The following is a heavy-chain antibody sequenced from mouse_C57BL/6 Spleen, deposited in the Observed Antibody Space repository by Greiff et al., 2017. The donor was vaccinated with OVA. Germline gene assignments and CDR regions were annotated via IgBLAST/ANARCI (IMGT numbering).Heavy chain of an antibody. CDR1: GFTFSSYA. CDR3: ARGGDGSFDV. Sequence: EVQGVESGGGLVKPGGSLKLSCAASGFTFSSYAMSWVRQTPEKRLEWVATISDGGSYTYYPDNVKGRFTISRDNAKNNLYLQMSHLKSEDTAMYYCARGGDGSFDVWGTGTTVTVSS. V-gene: IGHV5-4*01. CDR2: ISDGGSYT. J-gene: IGHJ1*03. D-gene: IGHD3-3*01.